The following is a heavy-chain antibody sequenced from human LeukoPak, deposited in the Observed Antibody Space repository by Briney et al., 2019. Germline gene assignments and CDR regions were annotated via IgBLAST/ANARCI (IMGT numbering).Heavy chain of an antibody. V-gene: IGHV7-4-1*02. CDR1: GYTFTNYG. J-gene: IGHJ4*02. D-gene: IGHD2-2*01. CDR2: INTNTRNP. CDR3: ARDKYQLPYEIDY. Sequence: GASVMVSFRASGYTFTNYGVNWVRQAPGQGLEWMGWINTNTRNPTYAQGFTGRFVFSLDTSLSTAYLQISSLKAEDTAVYYCARDKYQLPYEIDYWGQGTLVTVSS.